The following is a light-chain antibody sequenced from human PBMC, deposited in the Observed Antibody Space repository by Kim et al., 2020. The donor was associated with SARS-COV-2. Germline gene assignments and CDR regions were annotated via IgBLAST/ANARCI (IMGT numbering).Light chain of an antibody. CDR2: YEN. CDR3: QVWDSSSAPHVV. V-gene: IGLV3-21*04. CDR1: NIGSKS. J-gene: IGLJ2*01. Sequence: SYELTQPPSVSVAPGKTARITCGGNNIGSKSVNWYQQKPGQAPVVVIYYENDRPSGIPARISGYNSGNTATLTISRVEAGDEADYYCQVWDSSSAPHVVFGGGTQLTVL.